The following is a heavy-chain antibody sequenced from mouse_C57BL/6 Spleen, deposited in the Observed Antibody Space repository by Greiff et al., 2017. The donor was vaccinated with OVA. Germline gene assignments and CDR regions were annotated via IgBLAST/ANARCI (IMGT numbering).Heavy chain of an antibody. Sequence: EVKLQESGGGLVKPGGSLKLSCAASGFTFSDYGMHWVRQAPEKGLEWVAYISSGSSTIYYADTVKGRFTISRDNAKNTLFLQMTSLRSEDTAMYYCARQGSSYGYFDVWGTGTTVTVSS. CDR1: GFTFSDYG. D-gene: IGHD1-1*01. V-gene: IGHV5-17*01. CDR3: ARQGSSYGYFDV. J-gene: IGHJ1*03. CDR2: ISSGSSTI.